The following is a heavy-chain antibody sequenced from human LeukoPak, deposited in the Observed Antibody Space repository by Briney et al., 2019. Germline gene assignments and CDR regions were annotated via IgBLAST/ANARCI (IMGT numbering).Heavy chain of an antibody. CDR3: AKIQYSSSWYSDY. Sequence: GGSLRLSCAASGFTFSSYGMHWVRQAPGKGLEWVAVISYDGSNKYYADSVKGRFTISRDNSKNTLCLQMNSLRAEDTAVYYCAKIQYSSSWYSDYWGQGTLVTVSS. V-gene: IGHV3-30*18. CDR2: ISYDGSNK. J-gene: IGHJ4*02. CDR1: GFTFSSYG. D-gene: IGHD6-13*01.